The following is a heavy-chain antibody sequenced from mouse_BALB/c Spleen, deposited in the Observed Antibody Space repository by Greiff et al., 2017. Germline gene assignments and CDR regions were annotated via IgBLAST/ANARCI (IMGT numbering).Heavy chain of an antibody. J-gene: IGHJ4*01. CDR3: ARGITTTIYAMDY. Sequence: VQLQQSGAELAKPGASVKMSCKASGYTFTSYWMHWVKQRPGQGLEWIGYINPSTGYTEYNQKFKDKATLTADKSSSTAYMQLSSLTSEDSAVYYCARGITTTIYAMDYWGQGTSVTVSS. D-gene: IGHD2-4*01. CDR1: GYTFTSYW. CDR2: INPSTGYT. V-gene: IGHV1-7*01.